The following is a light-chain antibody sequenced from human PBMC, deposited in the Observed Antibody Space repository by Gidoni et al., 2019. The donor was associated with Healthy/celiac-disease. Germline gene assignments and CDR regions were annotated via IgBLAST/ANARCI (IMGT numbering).Light chain of an antibody. V-gene: IGLV3-25*02. CDR1: ALPKQY. CDR2: KDS. CDR3: QSADSSGTYWV. Sequence: SYELTQPPSVSVSPGQTARITCSGDALPKQYAYWYQQKPGQAPVLVIYKDSERTSGIPERFSGSSSGTTVTLTISGGQAEDEADYYCQSADSSGTYWVFGGGTKLTVL. J-gene: IGLJ3*02.